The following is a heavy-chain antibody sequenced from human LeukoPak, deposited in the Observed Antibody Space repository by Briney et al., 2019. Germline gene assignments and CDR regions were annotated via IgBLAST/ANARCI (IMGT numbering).Heavy chain of an antibody. CDR3: AGGGRDGYKVDP. J-gene: IGHJ5*02. CDR1: GYTFTSYD. CDR2: MNPNSGNT. Sequence: ASVKVSCKASGYTFTSYDINWVRQATGQGLEWMGWMNPNSGNTGYAQKFQGRVTMTRDTSTSTVYMELSSLRSEDTAVYYCAGGGRDGYKVDPWGQGTLVTVSS. V-gene: IGHV1-8*01. D-gene: IGHD5-24*01.